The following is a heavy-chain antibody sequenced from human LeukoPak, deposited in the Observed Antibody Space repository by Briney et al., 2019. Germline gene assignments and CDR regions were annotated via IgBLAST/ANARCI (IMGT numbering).Heavy chain of an antibody. D-gene: IGHD2-21*01. CDR1: GFTFSSYG. Sequence: PGRSLRLSCAASGFTFSSYGMHWVRQAPGKGLEWVAVIWYDGSNKYYADSVKGRFTISRDNSKTTLYLQMNSLRAEDTAVYYCARDALAGDRGITWFDPWGQGTLVTVSS. J-gene: IGHJ5*02. CDR2: IWYDGSNK. V-gene: IGHV3-33*01. CDR3: ARDALAGDRGITWFDP.